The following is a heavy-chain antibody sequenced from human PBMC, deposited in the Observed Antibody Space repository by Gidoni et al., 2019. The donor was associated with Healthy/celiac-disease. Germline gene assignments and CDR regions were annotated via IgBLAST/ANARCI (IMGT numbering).Heavy chain of an antibody. J-gene: IGHJ2*01. CDR2: IKSKTDGGTT. V-gene: IGHV3-15*07. D-gene: IGHD2-2*01. CDR1: GFTFSNAW. CDR3: TTRYQLLSTICWYFDL. Sequence: EVQLVESGGGLVKPGGSLSLSCAASGFTFSNAWMNWVRQAPGKGLEWVGRIKSKTDGGTTDYAAPVKGRFTISRDDSKNTLYLQMNSLKTEDTAVYYCTTRYQLLSTICWYFDLWGRGTLVTVSS.